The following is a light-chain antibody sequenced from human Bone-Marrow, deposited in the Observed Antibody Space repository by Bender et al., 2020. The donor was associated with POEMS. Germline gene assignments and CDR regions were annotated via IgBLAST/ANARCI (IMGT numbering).Light chain of an antibody. CDR3: SSSTASSTL. CDR2: EVT. Sequence: QSALTQPASVSGSPGQSITISCTGTSSDVGRFNLVSWYKQYPGKAPTLLIYEVTERPSGVSNRFSGSKSGNTASLTISGLQAEDEADYYCSSSTASSTLFGTGTKVTVL. J-gene: IGLJ1*01. V-gene: IGLV2-14*02. CDR1: SSDVGRFNL.